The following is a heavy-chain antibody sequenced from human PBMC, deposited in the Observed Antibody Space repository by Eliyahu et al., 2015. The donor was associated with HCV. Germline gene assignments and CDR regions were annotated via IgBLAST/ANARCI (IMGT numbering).Heavy chain of an antibody. D-gene: IGHD2-2*01. CDR1: GFIFSDAW. J-gene: IGHJ4*02. V-gene: IGHV3-15*01. Sequence: EIQLVKSGGGLVKPGGSLRLSCAASGFIFSDAWMSWVRQAPEKGLEWVGLIKSKTDGGTAEYAAPVKGRFTISRDDSKNTLFLQMDSLETEDTAVYYCTTDSLVVPVAKDDYWGQGTLVTVSS. CDR2: IKSKTDGGTA. CDR3: TTDSLVVPVAKDDY.